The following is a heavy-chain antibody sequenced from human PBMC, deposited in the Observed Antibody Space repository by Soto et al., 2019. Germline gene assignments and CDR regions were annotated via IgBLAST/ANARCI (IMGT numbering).Heavy chain of an antibody. D-gene: IGHD2-21*01. V-gene: IGHV4-39*01. CDR2: IYYSGST. CDR3: AVEIPWFDP. CDR1: GGSISSSSYY. J-gene: IGHJ5*02. Sequence: SETLSLTCTVSGGSISSSSYYWGWIRQPPGKGLEWIGSIYYSGSTYYNPSLKSRVTISVDTSKNQFSLKLSSVTAADTAVYYCAVEIPWFDPWGQGTLVTVSS.